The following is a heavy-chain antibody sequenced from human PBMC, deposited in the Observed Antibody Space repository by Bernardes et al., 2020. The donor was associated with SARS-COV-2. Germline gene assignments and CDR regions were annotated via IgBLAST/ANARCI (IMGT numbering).Heavy chain of an antibody. CDR3: ASSLAVPGTKLDS. D-gene: IGHD6-19*01. Sequence: SETLSLTCTVSADSINDYFWSWIRQPPRSGLEWIGYIHYSGSTNYNSSLRSRVTISVDTSKNQVSLKLNSVTEADTAAYYCASSLAVPGTKLDSWGQGTLVTVSS. CDR2: IHYSGST. J-gene: IGHJ4*02. CDR1: ADSINDYF. V-gene: IGHV4-59*08.